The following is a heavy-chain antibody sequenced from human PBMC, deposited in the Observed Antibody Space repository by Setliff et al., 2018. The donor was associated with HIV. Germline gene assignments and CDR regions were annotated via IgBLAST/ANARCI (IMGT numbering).Heavy chain of an antibody. Sequence: PGGSLRLSCAASGFSFADVWMHWVRQAPGRGLEWVGRIKRKSDGETTDYAAPVKGRFTISRDNSKKMLYLQMSGLRVEDTGVYYCANRPSGPPSYWGQGTLVTVSS. J-gene: IGHJ4*02. V-gene: IGHV3-15*07. CDR2: IKRKSDGETT. CDR1: GFSFADVW. D-gene: IGHD3-10*01. CDR3: ANRPSGPPSY.